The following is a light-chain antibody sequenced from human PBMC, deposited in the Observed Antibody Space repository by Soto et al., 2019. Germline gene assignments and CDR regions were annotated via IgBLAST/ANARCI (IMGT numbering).Light chain of an antibody. CDR2: GAS. V-gene: IGKV3-20*01. CDR1: QSVSSSY. CDR3: QQYGSSSWT. J-gene: IGKJ1*01. Sequence: EIVLTQSPGTLSLCPGERATLSCRASQSVSSSYLAWYQQKPGQAPRLLIYGASSRATGIPDRFSGSGSVTDFTLTISRLEPEDFAVYYCQQYGSSSWTFGQGTKVEIK.